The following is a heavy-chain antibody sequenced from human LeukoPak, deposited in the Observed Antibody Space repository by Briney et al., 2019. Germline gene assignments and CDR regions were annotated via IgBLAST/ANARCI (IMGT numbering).Heavy chain of an antibody. J-gene: IGHJ3*02. CDR2: ISGSGGST. CDR3: AKGYCSSTSCYADRYAFDI. CDR1: GFTFSSYA. Sequence: TGGSLRLSCAASGFTFSSYAMSWVRQAPGKGLEWVSAISGSGGSTYYADSVEGRFTISRDNSKNTLYLQMNSLRAEDTAVYYCAKGYCSSTSCYADRYAFDIWGQGTMVTVSS. D-gene: IGHD2-2*01. V-gene: IGHV3-23*01.